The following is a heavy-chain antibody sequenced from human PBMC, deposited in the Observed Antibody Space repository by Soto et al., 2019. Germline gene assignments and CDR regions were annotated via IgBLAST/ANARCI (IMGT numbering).Heavy chain of an antibody. Sequence: PSETLSLTCTVSGGSISSSSYYWGWIRQPPGKGLEWIGSIYYSGSTYYNPSLKSRVTISVETSKNQFSLKLSTVTARATAVYYCARLPQYTYYYMDVWGNGTTVPVSS. CDR2: IYYSGST. CDR1: GGSISSSSYY. J-gene: IGHJ6*03. CDR3: ARLPQYTYYYMDV. D-gene: IGHD2-2*02. V-gene: IGHV4-39*01.